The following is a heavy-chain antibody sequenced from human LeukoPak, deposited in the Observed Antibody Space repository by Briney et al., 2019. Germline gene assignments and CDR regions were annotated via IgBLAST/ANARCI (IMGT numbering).Heavy chain of an antibody. Sequence: GGSLRLSCAASGFTFSDYYMGWIRQAPGKGLEWVSYITSSGSSMYYADSVKGRFTMSRDNAKKSLYLQMNSLKTEDTAVYYCTSGLSVRRSNNTPVDYWGQGTQVTVSS. J-gene: IGHJ4*02. V-gene: IGHV3-11*01. CDR3: TSGLSVRRSNNTPVDY. CDR2: ITSSGSSM. CDR1: GFTFSDYY. D-gene: IGHD1-1*01.